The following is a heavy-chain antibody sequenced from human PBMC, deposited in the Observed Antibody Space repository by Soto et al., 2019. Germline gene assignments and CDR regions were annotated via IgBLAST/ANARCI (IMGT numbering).Heavy chain of an antibody. Sequence: SVKVSCKASGGTFSSYAISWVRQAPGQGLEWMGGIIPIFGTANYAQKFQGRVTITADESTSTAYMELSSLRSEDTAVYYCARGGTIFGVVINYYYGMDVWGQGTTVTVSS. CDR3: ARGGTIFGVVINYYYGMDV. CDR2: IIPIFGTA. D-gene: IGHD3-3*01. J-gene: IGHJ6*02. V-gene: IGHV1-69*13. CDR1: GGTFSSYA.